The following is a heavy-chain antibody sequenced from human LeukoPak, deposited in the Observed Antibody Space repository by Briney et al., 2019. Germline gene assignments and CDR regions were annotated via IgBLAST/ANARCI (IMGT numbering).Heavy chain of an antibody. D-gene: IGHD3-10*01. CDR2: IEYDGSNK. CDR3: AAGFLNDF. J-gene: IGHJ4*02. CDR1: AFTFSSYG. V-gene: IGHV3-30*02. Sequence: GGSLRLSCAASAFTFSSYGMHWVRQAPGKGLEWVAFIEYDGSNKYYAESVKGRFTISRDNSKNTLYLQMNSLRDEDTAVYYCAAGFLNDFWGRGTLVTVSS.